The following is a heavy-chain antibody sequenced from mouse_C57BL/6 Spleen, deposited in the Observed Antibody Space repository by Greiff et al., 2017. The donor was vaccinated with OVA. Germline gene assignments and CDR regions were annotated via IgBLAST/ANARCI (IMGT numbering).Heavy chain of an antibody. J-gene: IGHJ4*01. CDR2: IDPNSGGT. Sequence: VQLQQPGAELVKPGASVKLSCKASGYTFTSYWMHWVKQRPGRGLEWIGRIDPNSGGTKYNEKFKSKATLTVDKPSSTAYMQLSSLTSEDSAVYYCASGDYSNYGFFYYAMDYWGQGTSVTVSS. CDR3: ASGDYSNYGFFYYAMDY. D-gene: IGHD2-5*01. CDR1: GYTFTSYW. V-gene: IGHV1-72*01.